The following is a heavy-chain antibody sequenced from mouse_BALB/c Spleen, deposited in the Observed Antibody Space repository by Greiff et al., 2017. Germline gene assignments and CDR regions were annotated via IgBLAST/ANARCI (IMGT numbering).Heavy chain of an antibody. Sequence: ELVKPGASVKLSCKASGYTFTSYWINWIKQRPGQGLEWIGRIAPGSGSTYYNDMFKGKATLTVDTSSSTAYIQLSSLSSGDSAVYFDASEGWYGNYGDFDVWGAGTTVTVSS. V-gene: IGHV1S41*01. CDR2: IAPGSGST. J-gene: IGHJ1*01. CDR3: ASEGWYGNYGDFDV. D-gene: IGHD2-10*02. CDR1: GYTFTSYW.